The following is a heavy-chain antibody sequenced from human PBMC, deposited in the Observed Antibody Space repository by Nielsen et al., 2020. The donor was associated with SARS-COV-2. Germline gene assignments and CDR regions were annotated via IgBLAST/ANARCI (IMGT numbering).Heavy chain of an antibody. V-gene: IGHV3-74*01. CDR1: GFTFSSFT. CDR2: INSDGSST. Sequence: GGSLRLSCSASGFTFSSFTMHWVRQAPGKGLVWVSRINSDGSSTSYADSVKGRFTMSRDSAKNTLYLQMNSLRAEDTAVYYCARVPPGGSYSDYWGQGTLVTVSS. J-gene: IGHJ4*02. CDR3: ARVPPGGSYSDY. D-gene: IGHD1-26*01.